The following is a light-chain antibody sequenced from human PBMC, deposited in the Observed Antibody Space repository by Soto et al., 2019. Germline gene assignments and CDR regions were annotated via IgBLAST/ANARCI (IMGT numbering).Light chain of an antibody. V-gene: IGLV2-14*03. CDR1: NSDVGGYNY. Sequence: QSVLDQPASVSGSPGQSITISCTGTNSDVGGYNYVSWYQHHPGKAPKLMIFDVSNRPSGVSNRFSGSKSGNTASLTISGLQPEDEADYYCSSYTTSNTRQIVFGTGTKVTVL. J-gene: IGLJ1*01. CDR3: SSYTTSNTRQIV. CDR2: DVS.